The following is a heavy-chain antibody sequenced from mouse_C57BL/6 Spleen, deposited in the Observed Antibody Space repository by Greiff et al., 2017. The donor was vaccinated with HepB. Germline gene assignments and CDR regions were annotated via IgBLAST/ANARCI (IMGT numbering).Heavy chain of an antibody. Sequence: QVQLQQSGAELVKPGASVKLSCKASGYTFTEYTIHWVKQRPGQGLEWIGWFYPGSGSIKYNEKFKDKATLTADKSSSTVYMELSSLTSEDSAVYFCARHERWLLRDYYAMDYWGQGTSVTVSS. D-gene: IGHD2-3*01. J-gene: IGHJ4*01. CDR2: FYPGSGSI. CDR1: GYTFTEYT. V-gene: IGHV1-62-2*01. CDR3: ARHERWLLRDYYAMDY.